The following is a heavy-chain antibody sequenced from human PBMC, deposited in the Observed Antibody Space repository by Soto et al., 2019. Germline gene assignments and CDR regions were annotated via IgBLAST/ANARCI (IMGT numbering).Heavy chain of an antibody. CDR3: ARGGITIFGVAEPYFDY. J-gene: IGHJ4*02. Sequence: ASVKVSCKASGYTFTSYGISWVRQAPGQGLEWMGWISAYNGNTNYAQKLQGRVTMTTDTSTSTAYMELRSLRSDDTAVYYCARGGITIFGVAEPYFDYWGQGTLVTVSS. V-gene: IGHV1-18*01. CDR1: GYTFTSYG. D-gene: IGHD3-3*01. CDR2: ISAYNGNT.